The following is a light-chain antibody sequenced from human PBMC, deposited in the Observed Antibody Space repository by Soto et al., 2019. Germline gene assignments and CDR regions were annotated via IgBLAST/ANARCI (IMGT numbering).Light chain of an antibody. V-gene: IGKV1-33*01. Sequence: DIQMTQSPSSLSASVGDRVTITCQASQDINNYLNWYQQKPGKAPKLLIYDASNLETGVPSRFSGSGSGTDFTFTISTLQPEDIATYYCQQYDDIPFTFGPGTKVDIK. CDR3: QQYDDIPFT. J-gene: IGKJ3*01. CDR1: QDINNY. CDR2: DAS.